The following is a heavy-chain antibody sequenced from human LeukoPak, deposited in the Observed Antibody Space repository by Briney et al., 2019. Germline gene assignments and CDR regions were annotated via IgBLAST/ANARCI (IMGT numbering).Heavy chain of an antibody. Sequence: PSETLSLTCTVSGGSISSYYWSWIRQPPGKGLEWIGYIYYSGSTNYNPSLKSRVTISVDTSKNQFSPKLSSVTAADTAVYYCAKTGNEQLVFAFDIWGQGTMVTVSS. V-gene: IGHV4-59*01. J-gene: IGHJ3*02. CDR3: AKTGNEQLVFAFDI. CDR1: GGSISSYY. D-gene: IGHD6-6*01. CDR2: IYYSGST.